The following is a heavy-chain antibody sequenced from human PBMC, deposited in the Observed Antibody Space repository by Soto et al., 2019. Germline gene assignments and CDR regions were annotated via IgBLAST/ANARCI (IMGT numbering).Heavy chain of an antibody. Sequence: GASVKVSCKASGYTFTSYGTSWVRQAPGQGLEWMGWISAYNGNTNYAQKLQGRVTMTTDTSTSTAYMELRSPRSDDTAVYYCARVLRFLEWLLLNDYYYYGMDVWGQGTKVTGSS. V-gene: IGHV1-18*01. D-gene: IGHD3-3*01. J-gene: IGHJ6*02. CDR2: ISAYNGNT. CDR1: GYTFTSYG. CDR3: ARVLRFLEWLLLNDYYYYGMDV.